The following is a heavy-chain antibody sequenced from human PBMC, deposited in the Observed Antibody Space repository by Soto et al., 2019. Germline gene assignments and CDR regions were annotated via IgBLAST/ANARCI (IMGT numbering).Heavy chain of an antibody. CDR2: IIPIFGTA. V-gene: IGHV1-69*01. CDR1: GGTFSSYA. Sequence: QVQLVRSGAEVKKPGSSVKVSCKASGGTFSSYAISWVRQAPGQGLEWMGGIIPIFGTANYAQKFQGRVTITADESTSTAYMELSSLRSEDTAVYYCARSPPLYDSSGYYYNWFDPWGQGTLVTVSS. J-gene: IGHJ5*02. CDR3: ARSPPLYDSSGYYYNWFDP. D-gene: IGHD3-22*01.